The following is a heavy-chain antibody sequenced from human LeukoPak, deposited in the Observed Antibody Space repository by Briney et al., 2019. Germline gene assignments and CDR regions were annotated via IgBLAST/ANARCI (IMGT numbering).Heavy chain of an antibody. J-gene: IGHJ3*02. CDR1: GFTFSSYA. CDR3: AKRGYCRGGTCFSHDAFDI. Sequence: GGSLRLSCAASGFTFSSYAMDWVRQAPGKGLEWVAVISYDGSNKYYADSVKGRFTISRDNSKNKLYLQMNSLTAEDTAVYYCAKRGYCRGGTCFSHDAFDIWGQGTMVTVSS. D-gene: IGHD2-15*01. CDR2: ISYDGSNK. V-gene: IGHV3-30*18.